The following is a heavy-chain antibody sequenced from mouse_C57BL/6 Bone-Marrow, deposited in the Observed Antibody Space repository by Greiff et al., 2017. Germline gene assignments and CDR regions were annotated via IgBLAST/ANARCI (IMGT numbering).Heavy chain of an antibody. J-gene: IGHJ2*01. CDR3: ARNYYQDY. CDR2: LSSGSSSI. Sequence: EVMLVESGGGLVKPGGSLKLSCAASGFTFSDYGMHWVRQAPEKGLEWVAYLSSGSSSIYYADTVKGRFTISRDNAKNSLFLQMTSLRSGDTAMYYCARNYYQDYWGQGTTLTVSS. V-gene: IGHV5-17*01. D-gene: IGHD1-1*01. CDR1: GFTFSDYG.